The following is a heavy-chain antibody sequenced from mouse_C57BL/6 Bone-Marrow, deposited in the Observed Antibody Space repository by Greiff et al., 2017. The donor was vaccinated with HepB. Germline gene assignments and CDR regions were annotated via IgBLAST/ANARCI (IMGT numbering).Heavy chain of an antibody. D-gene: IGHD1-1*01. J-gene: IGHJ4*01. CDR2: ISTYYGDS. CDR1: GYTFTDYA. CDR3: ARGCTTVVAPYALDY. V-gene: IGHV1-67*01. Sequence: QVQLQQSGPELVRPGVSVKISCKGSGYTFTDYAMHWVKQSHAKSLEWIGVISTYYGDSSYNQKSNDKAAMTVDKSSSTAYMELARLTSEDSAVYYCARGCTTVVAPYALDYWGQGTPVTVSS.